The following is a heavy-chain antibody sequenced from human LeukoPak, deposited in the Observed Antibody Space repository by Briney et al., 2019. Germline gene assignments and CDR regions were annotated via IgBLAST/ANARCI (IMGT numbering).Heavy chain of an antibody. CDR3: ASLPEPYSSGLY. Sequence: SETQSLTCAVYGGSFSGYYWSWIRQPPGKGLEWIGEINHSGSTNYNPSLKSRVTISVDTSKNQFSLKLSSVTAADTAVYYCASLPEPYSSGLYWGQGTLVTVSS. J-gene: IGHJ4*02. CDR1: GGSFSGYY. CDR2: INHSGST. V-gene: IGHV4-34*01. D-gene: IGHD6-19*01.